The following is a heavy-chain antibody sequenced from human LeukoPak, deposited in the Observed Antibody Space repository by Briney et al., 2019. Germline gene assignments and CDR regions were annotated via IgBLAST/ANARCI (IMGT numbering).Heavy chain of an antibody. V-gene: IGHV3-23*01. CDR1: GFTFDDYG. D-gene: IGHD2-15*01. CDR2: ISGSGGST. Sequence: PGGSLRLSCAASGFTFDDYGMSWVRQAPGKGLEWVSGISGSGGSTYYADSVKGRFTISRDNSKNTLYLQMNSLRAEDTAVYYCAKDLDIVVVVAATDPWGQGTLVTVSS. CDR3: AKDLDIVVVVAATDP. J-gene: IGHJ5*02.